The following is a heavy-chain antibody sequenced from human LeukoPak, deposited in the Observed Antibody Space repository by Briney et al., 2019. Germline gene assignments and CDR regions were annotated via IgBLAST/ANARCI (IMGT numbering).Heavy chain of an antibody. CDR3: ARVVGRNWYLDL. J-gene: IGHJ2*01. CDR1: GFTFSSYD. Sequence: GGSLRLSCGASGFTFSSYDMTWVRQAPGKGVEWVSGIYGRGGTTYYADSVKGRFIVPRDNSKNSLSLQMNSLRAEGTAVYYCARVVGRNWYLDLWGRGTQVTVSS. D-gene: IGHD1-14*01. V-gene: IGHV3-23*01. CDR2: IYGRGGTT.